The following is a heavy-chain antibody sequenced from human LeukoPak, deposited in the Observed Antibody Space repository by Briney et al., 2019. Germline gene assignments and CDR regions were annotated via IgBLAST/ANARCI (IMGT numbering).Heavy chain of an antibody. V-gene: IGHV3-30*18. CDR3: ANTKVPAAIIYAFDI. Sequence: GRSLRLSCAASGFTFSSYGMHWVRQAPGKGLEWVAVISYDGSNKYYADSVKGRFTISRDNSKNTLYLQMNSLRAEDTAVYYCANTKVPAAIIYAFDIWGQGTMVTVSS. CDR1: GFTFSSYG. CDR2: ISYDGSNK. D-gene: IGHD2-2*01. J-gene: IGHJ3*02.